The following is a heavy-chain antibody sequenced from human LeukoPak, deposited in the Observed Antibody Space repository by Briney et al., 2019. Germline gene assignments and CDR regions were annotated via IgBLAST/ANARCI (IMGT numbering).Heavy chain of an antibody. CDR2: ISSSGSTI. J-gene: IGHJ4*02. CDR3: ARDHHSSGWSDY. Sequence: PGGSPRLSCAASGFTFSSYEMNWVRQAPGKGLEWVSYISSSGSTIYYADSVKGRFTISRDNAKNSLYLQMNSLRAEDTAVYYCARDHHSSGWSDYWGQGTLVTVSS. CDR1: GFTFSSYE. V-gene: IGHV3-48*03. D-gene: IGHD6-19*01.